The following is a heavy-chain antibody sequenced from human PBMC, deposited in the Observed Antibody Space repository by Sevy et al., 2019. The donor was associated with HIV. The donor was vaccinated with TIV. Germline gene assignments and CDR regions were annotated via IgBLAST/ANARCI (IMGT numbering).Heavy chain of an antibody. CDR3: ARESKWAVVTDFDY. V-gene: IGHV3-48*02. CDR1: GFTFSSYS. CDR2: ISSSSSSI. Sequence: GGSLRLSCAASGFTFSSYSMNWVRQAPGKGLEWVSYISSSSSSIYYADSVKGRFTISRDNAKNSLYLQMNSLRDEDTAVYYCARESKWAVVTDFDYWGQGTLVTVSS. J-gene: IGHJ4*02. D-gene: IGHD2-15*01.